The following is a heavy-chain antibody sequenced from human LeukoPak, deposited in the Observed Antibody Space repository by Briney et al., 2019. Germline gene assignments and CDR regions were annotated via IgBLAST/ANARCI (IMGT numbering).Heavy chain of an antibody. V-gene: IGHV1-2*02. CDR3: AREIRDCTNGVCYTNYYYYYMDV. CDR1: GYTFTGYY. CDR2: INPNSGDT. D-gene: IGHD2-8*01. J-gene: IGHJ6*03. Sequence: ASVKVSCKASGYTFTGYYMHWVRQAPGQGLEWMGWINPNSGDTNYAQKFQGRVTMTRDTSISTAYMELSRLRSDDTAVYYCAREIRDCTNGVCYTNYYYYYMDVWGKGTTVTVSS.